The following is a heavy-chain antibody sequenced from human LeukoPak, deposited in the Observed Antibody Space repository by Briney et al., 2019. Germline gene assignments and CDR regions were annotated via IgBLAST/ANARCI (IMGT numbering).Heavy chain of an antibody. Sequence: SETLSLTCTVSGGSISSYYWSWIRQPPGKGLECNGYIYDSGSTNYNPSLKCRVTISVDTSKSQFSLKLISVTAADTAVYYCAKGYSYGFLTTPYYFDYWGQGTLVTVSS. CDR1: GGSISSYY. D-gene: IGHD5-18*01. CDR3: AKGYSYGFLTTPYYFDY. J-gene: IGHJ4*02. V-gene: IGHV4-59*01. CDR2: IYDSGST.